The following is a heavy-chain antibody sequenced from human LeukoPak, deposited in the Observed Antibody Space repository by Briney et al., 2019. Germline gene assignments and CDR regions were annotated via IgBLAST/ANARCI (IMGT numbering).Heavy chain of an antibody. V-gene: IGHV3-33*01. Sequence: PGGSLRLSCAASGFAFSRFGMHWVRQAPDKGLEWVAVIWYDEANKYYADSVKGRFTISRDNSKNTLYLEMNSLRAEDTAVYYCARGGYYDSSGYFGWFDPWGQGTLVTVSS. J-gene: IGHJ5*02. CDR2: IWYDEANK. CDR3: ARGGYYDSSGYFGWFDP. CDR1: GFAFSRFG. D-gene: IGHD3-22*01.